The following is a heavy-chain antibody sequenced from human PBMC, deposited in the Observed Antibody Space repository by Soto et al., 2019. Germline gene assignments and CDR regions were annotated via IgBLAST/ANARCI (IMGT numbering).Heavy chain of an antibody. Sequence: QVQLVESGGGVVQPGRSLRLSWAASGFTFSSYGMHWVRQAPGKGLEWVAVIWYDGSNKYYADSVTGRFTISRENSKNALYLQMNSLRAEDTAVSDCARDTGYSYGSPLDYWGQGTLVTVSS. D-gene: IGHD5-18*01. CDR1: GFTFSSYG. CDR3: ARDTGYSYGSPLDY. CDR2: IWYDGSNK. V-gene: IGHV3-33*01. J-gene: IGHJ4*02.